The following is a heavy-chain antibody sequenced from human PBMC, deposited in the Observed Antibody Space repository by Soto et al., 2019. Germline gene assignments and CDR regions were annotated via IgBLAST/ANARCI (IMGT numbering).Heavy chain of an antibody. D-gene: IGHD2-8*01. V-gene: IGHV3-48*01. CDR2: ISSSSSTI. CDR1: GFTFSGYS. Sequence: EVQLVESGGGLVQPGGSLRLSCAASGFTFSGYSMNWVRQAPGKGLEWLSYISSSSSTIYYADSVKGRFTISRDIAKNSLYLQMNSLRAEDTAVYYCARDTQDCTNGVCHNWFDPWGEGTLVTVSS. J-gene: IGHJ5*02. CDR3: ARDTQDCTNGVCHNWFDP.